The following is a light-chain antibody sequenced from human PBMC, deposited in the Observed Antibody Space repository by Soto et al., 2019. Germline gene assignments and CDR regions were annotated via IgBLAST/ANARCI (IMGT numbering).Light chain of an antibody. V-gene: IGKV3-11*01. CDR3: QQRSNWPS. J-gene: IGKJ4*01. CDR1: QSVSSY. CDR2: DAS. Sequence: EIVLTRSPATLSLSPGERATLSCRASQSVSSYLAWYQQKPGQAPRLLIYDASNRATGIPARFSGSGSGTDFTLTISSLEPEDFAVYYCQQRSNWPSFGGGTKVDI.